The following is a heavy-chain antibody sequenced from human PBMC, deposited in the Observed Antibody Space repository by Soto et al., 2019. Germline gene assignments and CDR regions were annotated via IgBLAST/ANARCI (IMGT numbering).Heavy chain of an antibody. CDR1: GYTFTNYA. CDR2: ISAYNGHT. D-gene: IGHD6-13*01. J-gene: IGHJ4*02. V-gene: IGHV1-18*01. Sequence: QVQLVQSGAEVKKPGASVKVSCKASGYTFTNYAFSWVRQAPGQGLEWLGWISAYNGHTNYPQKLQGRVTMTTDTSTSTAYMELRSLRSDDTAVYYCARDLAAAGPFDCWGQGTLVTGSS. CDR3: ARDLAAAGPFDC.